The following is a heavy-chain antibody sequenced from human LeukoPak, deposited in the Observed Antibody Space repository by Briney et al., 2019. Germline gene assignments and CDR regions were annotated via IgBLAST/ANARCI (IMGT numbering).Heavy chain of an antibody. CDR3: ARVDTTTGGDPDY. Sequence: GGSLTLSCAASGFTYNSYGMHWVRHAPGRALEGVAFIRYYGSNKYYADSEKGRLTISRDNSKNTLYLQMNSLRAEDTAVYYCARVDTTTGGDPDYWGKGTLVTVSS. V-gene: IGHV3-30*02. J-gene: IGHJ4*02. CDR1: GFTYNSYG. CDR2: IRYYGSNK. D-gene: IGHD4-17*01.